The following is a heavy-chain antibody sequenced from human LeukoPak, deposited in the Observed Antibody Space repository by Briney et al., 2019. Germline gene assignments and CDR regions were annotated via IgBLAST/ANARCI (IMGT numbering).Heavy chain of an antibody. J-gene: IGHJ4*02. V-gene: IGHV4-34*01. Sequence: SETLSLTCAVSGGSFSGYYWSWIRQPPGKGLEWIGEINHSGSLNYNSSLKSRVSISADTSKNQFSLKLTSMTASDTAVYYCARESGGTGHWGQGTLVTVSS. D-gene: IGHD3/OR15-3a*01. CDR2: INHSGSL. CDR1: GGSFSGYY. CDR3: ARESGGTGH.